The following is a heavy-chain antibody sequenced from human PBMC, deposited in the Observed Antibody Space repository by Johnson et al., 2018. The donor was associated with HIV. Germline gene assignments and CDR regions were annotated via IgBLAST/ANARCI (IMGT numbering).Heavy chain of an antibody. J-gene: IGHJ3*02. D-gene: IGHD3-10*01. CDR1: GFTFSRHG. CDR2: IRYDGSNK. Sequence: QVQLVESGGGVVQPGGSLRLSCAASGFTFSRHGMHWVRQAPGKGLEWVAFIRYDGSNKYYGDSVKGRFTISRDNSKNTLYLQMNSLRAEDTAVYYCAKDIDDYYGCGCYPQGAFDIWGQGTMVTVSS. CDR3: AKDIDDYYGCGCYPQGAFDI. V-gene: IGHV3-30*02.